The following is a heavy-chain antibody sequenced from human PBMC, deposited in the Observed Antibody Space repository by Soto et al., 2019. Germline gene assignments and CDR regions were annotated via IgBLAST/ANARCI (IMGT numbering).Heavy chain of an antibody. CDR1: GFTFSSYS. V-gene: IGHV3-21*01. CDR3: ARDLHDYVSFRFDP. Sequence: GGSLRLSCAASGFTFSSYSMNWVRQAPGKGLEWVSSISTSSSYIYYADSMKGRFAISRDNAKNSLYLQMNSLRAEDTAVYYCARDLHDYVSFRFDPWGQGTLVTVSS. CDR2: ISTSSSYI. D-gene: IGHD3-16*01. J-gene: IGHJ5*02.